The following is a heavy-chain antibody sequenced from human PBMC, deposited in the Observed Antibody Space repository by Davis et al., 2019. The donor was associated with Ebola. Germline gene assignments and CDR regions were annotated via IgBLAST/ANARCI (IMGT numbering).Heavy chain of an antibody. CDR2: IYYSGST. CDR1: GGSISSSSYY. CDR3: ARSCSGWCLDYYYYGMDV. V-gene: IGHV4-61*05. J-gene: IGHJ6*02. Sequence: MPSETLSLTCTVSGGSISSSSYYWSWIRQPPGKGLEWIGYIYYSGSTNYNPSLKSRVTISVDTSKNQFSLKLSSVTAADTAGYYCARSCSGWCLDYYYYGMDVWGQGTTVTVSS. D-gene: IGHD6-19*01.